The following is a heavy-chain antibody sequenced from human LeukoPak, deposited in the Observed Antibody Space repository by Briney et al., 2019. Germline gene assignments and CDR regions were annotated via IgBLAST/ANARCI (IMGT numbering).Heavy chain of an antibody. CDR1: GYTFTSYD. Sequence: ASVKVSCKASGYTFTSYDINWVRQATGQGLEWMGWMNPNSGNTGYAQKFQGRVTIIRNTSISTAYMELSSLRSEDTAVYYCARGGGYTSSWYLEAFDIWGQGTMVTVSS. J-gene: IGHJ3*02. D-gene: IGHD6-13*01. CDR2: MNPNSGNT. CDR3: ARGGGYTSSWYLEAFDI. V-gene: IGHV1-8*03.